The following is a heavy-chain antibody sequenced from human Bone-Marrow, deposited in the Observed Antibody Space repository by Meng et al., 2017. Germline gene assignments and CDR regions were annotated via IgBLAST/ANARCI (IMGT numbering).Heavy chain of an antibody. V-gene: IGHV3-30*01. J-gene: IGHJ4*02. CDR2: ISYDGSNK. CDR1: GFTVTSNE. CDR3: ARDLTPVAGLDY. D-gene: IGHD6-19*01. Sequence: GGSLRLSCAASGFTVTSNEMSWVRQAPGKGLEWVAVISYDGSNKYYADSVKGRFTISRDNSKNTLYLQMNSLRTEDTAVYYCARDLTPVAGLDYWGQGTLVTVSS.